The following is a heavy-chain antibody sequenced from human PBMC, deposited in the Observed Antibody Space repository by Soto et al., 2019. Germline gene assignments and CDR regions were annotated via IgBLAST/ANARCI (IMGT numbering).Heavy chain of an antibody. J-gene: IGHJ5*02. CDR1: GGTFSNYA. D-gene: IGHD2-15*01. Sequence: QVQLVQSGAEVKKPGSSVKVSCKASGGTFSNYAITWVRQAPGQGLEWLGRIIPIFGTANYAQKFQGRVTITADESTTTAYMELSSLRSDDTAVSYCAKEGGRECYFGNWFDPWGQGTLVTVSS. CDR2: IIPIFGTA. CDR3: AKEGGRECYFGNWFDP. V-gene: IGHV1-69*15.